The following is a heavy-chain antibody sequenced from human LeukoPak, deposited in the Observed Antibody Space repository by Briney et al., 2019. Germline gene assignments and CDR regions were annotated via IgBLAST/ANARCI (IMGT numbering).Heavy chain of an antibody. J-gene: IGHJ4*02. D-gene: IGHD5-18*01. CDR1: GFTFSSYG. Sequence: GGSLRLSCAASGFTFSSYGMHWVRQAPGKGLEWVSGISWNSGNIDYADSVKGRFTISRDNAKNSLYLQMNSLRVEDTALYYCAKDDGRGYSYGLSYWGQGTLVTVAS. CDR2: ISWNSGNI. V-gene: IGHV3-9*01. CDR3: AKDDGRGYSYGLSY.